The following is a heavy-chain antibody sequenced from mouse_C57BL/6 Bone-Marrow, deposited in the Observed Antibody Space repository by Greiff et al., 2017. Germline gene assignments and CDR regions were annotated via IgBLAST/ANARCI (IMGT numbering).Heavy chain of an antibody. V-gene: IGHV1-64*01. D-gene: IGHD1-1*01. J-gene: IGHJ4*01. Sequence: QVQLQQPGAELVKPGASVKLSCKASGYTFTSYWMHWVKQRPGQGLEWIGMIHPGSGSTNYNEKFKGKATLTVDKSSSTAYMQLSSLTSEDSAVYYCAQYCYGTLYYMDDWGQGTSVTVSS. CDR2: IHPGSGST. CDR3: AQYCYGTLYYMDD. CDR1: GYTFTSYW.